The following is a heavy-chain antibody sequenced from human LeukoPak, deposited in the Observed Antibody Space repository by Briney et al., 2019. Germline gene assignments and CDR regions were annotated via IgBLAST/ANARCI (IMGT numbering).Heavy chain of an antibody. Sequence: ASVKVSCKASGYTFTCYYMHWVRQAPGQGLEWMGWINPNSGGTNYAQKFQGRVTMTRDTSISTAYMELSRLRSDDTAVYYCAREGSTADSSFDIWGQGTMVTVSS. CDR1: GYTFTCYY. CDR2: INPNSGGT. D-gene: IGHD3-22*01. J-gene: IGHJ3*02. CDR3: AREGSTADSSFDI. V-gene: IGHV1-2*02.